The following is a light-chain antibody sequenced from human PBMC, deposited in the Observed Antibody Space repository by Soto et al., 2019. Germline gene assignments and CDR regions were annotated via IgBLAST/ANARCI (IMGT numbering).Light chain of an antibody. CDR1: SSDVGGYNY. CDR3: SSYTSSRTLV. CDR2: EVN. Sequence: QSALTQPASVSGSPGQSITISCNGTSSDVGGYNYVSWYQHHPGKAPKLMIYEVNDRPSGVSNRFSGSKSGNTASLTISGLQAEDEADYYCSSYTSSRTLVFGGGTKLTVL. J-gene: IGLJ2*01. V-gene: IGLV2-14*01.